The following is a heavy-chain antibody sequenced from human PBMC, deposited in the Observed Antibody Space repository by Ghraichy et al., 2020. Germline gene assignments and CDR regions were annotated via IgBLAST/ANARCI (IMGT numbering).Heavy chain of an antibody. V-gene: IGHV1-46*01. Sequence: SVKVSCKASGYTFTSYYMHWVRQAPGQGLEWMGIINPSGGSTSYAQKFQGRVTMTRDTSTSTVYMELSSLRSDDTAVYYCARDGAYCSGTSCYNDYWGQGTLVTVSS. D-gene: IGHD2-2*02. CDR2: INPSGGST. CDR1: GYTFTSYY. CDR3: ARDGAYCSGTSCYNDY. J-gene: IGHJ4*02.